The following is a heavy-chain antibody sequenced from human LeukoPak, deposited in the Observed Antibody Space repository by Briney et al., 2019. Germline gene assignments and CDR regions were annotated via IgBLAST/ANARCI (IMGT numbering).Heavy chain of an antibody. CDR3: AKSHSEPTIFGVVIDYYYYMDV. CDR2: ISGSGGST. CDR1: GFTFSSYA. V-gene: IGHV3-23*01. Sequence: GGSPRLSCAASGFTFSSYAMSWVRQAPGKGLEWVSAISGSGGSTYYADSVKGRFTISRDNSKNTLYLQMNSLRAEDTAVYYCAKSHSEPTIFGVVIDYYYYMDVWGKGTTVTVSS. J-gene: IGHJ6*03. D-gene: IGHD3-3*01.